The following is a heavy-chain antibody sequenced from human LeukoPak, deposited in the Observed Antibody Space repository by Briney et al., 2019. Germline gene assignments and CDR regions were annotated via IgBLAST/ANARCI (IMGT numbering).Heavy chain of an antibody. CDR2: ISGSGGSI. CDR1: GFTFSSYG. J-gene: IGHJ4*02. CDR3: AKHSHDGSAPYYEVQLDY. V-gene: IGHV3-23*01. D-gene: IGHD3-22*01. Sequence: GGSLRLSCAASGFTFSSYGMSWVRQAPGKGLEWVSAISGSGGSIYYADSVKGRFTISRDNSKNTLYLQMSSLRAEDTAMYYCAKHSHDGSAPYYEVQLDYWGQGTLVTVSS.